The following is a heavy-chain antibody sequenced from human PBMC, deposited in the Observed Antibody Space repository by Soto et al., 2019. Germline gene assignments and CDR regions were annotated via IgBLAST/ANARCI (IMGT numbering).Heavy chain of an antibody. J-gene: IGHJ6*03. CDR3: TTDREMAGTYYYYMDV. CDR1: GFTFSNAW. D-gene: IGHD1-1*01. V-gene: IGHV3-15*01. CDR2: IKSKTDGGTT. Sequence: GGSLRLSCAASGFTFSNAWMSWVRQAPGKGLEWVGRIKSKTDGGTTDYAAPVKGRFTISRDDSKNTLYLQMNSLKTEDTAVYYCTTDREMAGTYYYYMDVWGKGTTVTVSS.